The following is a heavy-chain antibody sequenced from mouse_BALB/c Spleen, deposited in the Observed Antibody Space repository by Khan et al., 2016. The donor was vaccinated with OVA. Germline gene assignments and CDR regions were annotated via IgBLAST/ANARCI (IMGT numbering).Heavy chain of an antibody. CDR2: ISSGSSTI. CDR1: GFTFSSFG. Sequence: EVELVESGGGLVQPGGSRKLSCAASGFTFSSFGMHWVRQAPKKGLVWVAYISSGSSTIYYVDTVKGRFTISRDNPKNTLFLQMTSLRSEDTAMYYCARSGGNCHWYIDVWGAGTSVTVSS. J-gene: IGHJ1*01. D-gene: IGHD2-1*01. CDR3: ARSGGNCHWYIDV. V-gene: IGHV5-17*02.